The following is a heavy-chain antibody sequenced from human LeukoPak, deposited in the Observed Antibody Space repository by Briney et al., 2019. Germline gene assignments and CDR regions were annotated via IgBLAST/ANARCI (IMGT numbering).Heavy chain of an antibody. CDR1: GGTFSSYA. Sequence: GASVKVSCKASGGTFSSYAISWVRQAPGQGLEWMGRIIPIFGTANYAQKSQGRVTITTDESTSTAYMELSSLRSEDTAVYYCARGGSGSYIYYYMDVWGKGTTVTVSS. V-gene: IGHV1-69*05. D-gene: IGHD3-10*01. J-gene: IGHJ6*03. CDR2: IIPIFGTA. CDR3: ARGGSGSYIYYYMDV.